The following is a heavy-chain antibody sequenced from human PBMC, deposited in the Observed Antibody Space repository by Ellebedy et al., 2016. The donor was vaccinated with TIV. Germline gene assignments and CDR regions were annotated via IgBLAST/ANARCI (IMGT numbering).Heavy chain of an antibody. J-gene: IGHJ5*02. Sequence: PGGSLRLSCAASGFTFSSYNMNWVRQAPGKGLEWVSYISSSSSAIYYADSVKGRFTISRDNAKNSLYLQMNSLRDEDTAVYYCARVGKWELLLGNWFDPWGQGTLVTVSS. CDR3: ARVGKWELLLGNWFDP. V-gene: IGHV3-48*02. D-gene: IGHD1-26*01. CDR1: GFTFSSYN. CDR2: ISSSSSAI.